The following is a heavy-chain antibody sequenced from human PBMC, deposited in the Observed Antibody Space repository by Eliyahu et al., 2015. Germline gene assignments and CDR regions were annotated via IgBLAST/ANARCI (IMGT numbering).Heavy chain of an antibody. D-gene: IGHD4-17*01. CDR3: VLAGDYGDYARPY. CDR2: INSDGSST. J-gene: IGHJ4*02. Sequence: EVQLVESGGGLVQPGGSLRLSCAAXGFPFSSYWMHWVRQAPGKGLVWVSRINSDGSSTSYADSVKGRFTISRDNAKNTLYLQMNSLRAEDTAVYYCVLAGDYGDYARPYWGQGTLVTVSS. V-gene: IGHV3-74*01. CDR1: GFPFSSYW.